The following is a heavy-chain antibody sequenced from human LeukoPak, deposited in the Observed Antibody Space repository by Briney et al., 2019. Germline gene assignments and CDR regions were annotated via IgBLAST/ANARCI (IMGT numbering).Heavy chain of an antibody. J-gene: IGHJ4*02. V-gene: IGHV1-8*01. CDR2: MNPNSGNT. Sequence: ASVKVSCKASGYTFTSYDLNWVRQATGQGLEWMGWMNPNSGNTGYAQKFQGGVTMTRNTSISTAYMELSSLRSEDTAVYYCARGRQQLRGVYFDYWGQGTLVTVSS. CDR3: ARGRQQLRGVYFDY. D-gene: IGHD6-13*01. CDR1: GYTFTSYD.